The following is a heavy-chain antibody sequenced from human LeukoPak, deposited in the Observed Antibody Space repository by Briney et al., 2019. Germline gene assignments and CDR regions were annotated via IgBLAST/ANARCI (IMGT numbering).Heavy chain of an antibody. D-gene: IGHD5-12*01. CDR1: AFNFTAYW. CDR2: INSDGTTT. Sequence: PGGSLRLSCASSAFNFTAYWMHWVRQDPRQGLLWVARINSDGTTTNYADSVKGRFTISRDNAKNTLFLQMNSLRAEDTAVYFCAVSNGGYGPWGQGALVNVSS. CDR3: AVSNGGYGP. J-gene: IGHJ5*02. V-gene: IGHV3-74*01.